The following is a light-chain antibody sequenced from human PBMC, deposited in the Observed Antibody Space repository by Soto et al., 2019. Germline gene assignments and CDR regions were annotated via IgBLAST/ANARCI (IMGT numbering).Light chain of an antibody. J-gene: IGKJ1*01. CDR2: AAS. V-gene: IGKV1-9*01. Sequence: DIQLTQSPSFLSASVGDRVTITCRASRAISNYLAWYQQKPGKAPKLLIYAASTLQSGVPSRFSGSGSGTEFTLTISSLQPDDFATYYCQHYNSYSEAFGQGTKVDIK. CDR3: QHYNSYSEA. CDR1: RAISNY.